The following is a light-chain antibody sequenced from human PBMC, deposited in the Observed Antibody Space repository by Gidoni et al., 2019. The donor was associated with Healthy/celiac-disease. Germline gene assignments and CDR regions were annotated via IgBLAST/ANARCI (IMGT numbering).Light chain of an antibody. V-gene: IGKV4-1*01. CDR3: QQYYSTPRT. CDR2: WAS. CDR1: QSVLYSSNNKNY. Sequence: DIVMTQSPDSLALSLGERATINCKSSQSVLYSSNNKNYLDWYQQKPGQPPKLLIYWASTRESGVPDRFSGSGSGTDFTLTISSLQAEDVAVYYCQQYYSTPRTFXXXTKVEIK. J-gene: IGKJ1*01.